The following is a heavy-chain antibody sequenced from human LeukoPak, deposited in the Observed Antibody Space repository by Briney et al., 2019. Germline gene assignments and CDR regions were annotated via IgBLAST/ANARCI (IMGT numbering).Heavy chain of an antibody. CDR2: IYPGDSDT. CDR1: GYSFTSYW. J-gene: IGHJ4*02. V-gene: IGHV5-51*01. D-gene: IGHD2-2*01. Sequence: GESLKISCKGSGYSFTSYWIGWVRQMPGKGLGWMGIIYPGDSDTRYSPSFQGQVTISADKSISTAYLQWSSLKASDTAMYYCARRAIVGYCSSTSCSYYFDYWGQGTLVTVSS. CDR3: ARRAIVGYCSSTSCSYYFDY.